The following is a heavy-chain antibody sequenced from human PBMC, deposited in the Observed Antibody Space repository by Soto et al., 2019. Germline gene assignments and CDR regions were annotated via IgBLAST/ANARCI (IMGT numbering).Heavy chain of an antibody. V-gene: IGHV4-34*01. CDR2: INHSGST. CDR3: ATGRGVRGVIITTYYYYGLDV. CDR1: GGSFSGYY. Sequence: QVQLQQWGAGLLKPSETLSLTCAVYGGSFSGYYWSWIRQPPGKGLEWIGEINHSGSTNYNPSHKSRVNISVDTTKNQSSLKLSSVTAADTGVYYCATGRGVRGVIITTYYYYGLDVWGQGTTVTVSS. D-gene: IGHD3-10*01. J-gene: IGHJ6*02.